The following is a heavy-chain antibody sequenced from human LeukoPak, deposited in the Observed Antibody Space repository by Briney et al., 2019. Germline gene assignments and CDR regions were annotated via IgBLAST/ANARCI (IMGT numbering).Heavy chain of an antibody. CDR1: GFTFSSYW. V-gene: IGHV3-74*01. Sequence: GGSLRLSCAASGFTFSSYWMHWVRQAPGKGLVWVSRINTDGSSTSYADSVKGRFTTSRDNAKNTLYLQMNSLRAEDTAVYYCARDRGNTWLDYWGQGTLVTVSS. D-gene: IGHD2/OR15-2a*01. CDR2: INTDGSST. J-gene: IGHJ4*02. CDR3: ARDRGNTWLDY.